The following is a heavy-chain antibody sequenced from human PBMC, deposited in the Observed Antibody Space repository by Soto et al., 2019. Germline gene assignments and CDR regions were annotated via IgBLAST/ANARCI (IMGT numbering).Heavy chain of an antibody. CDR3: ARAIVVTIGGMDV. V-gene: IGHV4-30-4*01. D-gene: IGHD5-12*01. J-gene: IGHJ6*01. CDR2: IYYSGST. CDR1: VGSISSADYY. Sequence: SETLCVTCTLSVGSISSADYYWSGVRQPPGKGLEWIGYIYYSGSTFFNPSLKSRVTISKDTSRNQFSLRLNSVTAADTAVYHCARAIVVTIGGMDVWGQGTPVTVSS.